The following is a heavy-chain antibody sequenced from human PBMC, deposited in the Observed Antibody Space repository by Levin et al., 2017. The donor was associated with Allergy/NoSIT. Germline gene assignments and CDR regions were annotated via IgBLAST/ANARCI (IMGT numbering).Heavy chain of an antibody. CDR1: GFTFSSYA. J-gene: IGHJ6*02. Sequence: GESLKISCAASGFTFSSYAMHWVRQAPGKGLEWVAVISYDGSNKYYADSVKGRFTISRDNSKNTLYLQMNSLRAEDTAVYYCARDRAIWQWLVPGGYYGMDVWGQGTTVTVSS. D-gene: IGHD6-19*01. CDR3: ARDRAIWQWLVPGGYYGMDV. CDR2: ISYDGSNK. V-gene: IGHV3-30-3*01.